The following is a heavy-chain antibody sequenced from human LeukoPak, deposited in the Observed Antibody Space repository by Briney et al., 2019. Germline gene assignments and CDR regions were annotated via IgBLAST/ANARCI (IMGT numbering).Heavy chain of an antibody. CDR1: GGTFSSYA. Sequence: GASVNVSCKASGGTFSSYAISWVRQAPGQGLEWMGGIIPIFGTANYAQKFQGRVTITADESTSTAYVELSSLRSEDTAVYYCARVFTYYPLYSSGWYGGETNWFDPWGQGTLVTVSS. D-gene: IGHD6-19*01. V-gene: IGHV1-69*13. J-gene: IGHJ5*02. CDR2: IIPIFGTA. CDR3: ARVFTYYPLYSSGWYGGETNWFDP.